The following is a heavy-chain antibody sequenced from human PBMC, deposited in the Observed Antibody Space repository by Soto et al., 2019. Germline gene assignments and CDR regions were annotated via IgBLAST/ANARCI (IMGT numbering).Heavy chain of an antibody. D-gene: IGHD5-12*01. CDR3: ASRQQQVALVEY. J-gene: IGHJ4*02. V-gene: IGHV4-34*08. CDR1: GGTFCGYY. Sequence: SATMSITRAVYGGTFCGYYWSWIRQPPGKGLEWIGEINHSGSTNYNPSLKSRVSISEDASKNQFSLKPNSVTAADTAIYFCASRQQQVALVEYWGQGTLVTGFS. CDR2: INHSGST.